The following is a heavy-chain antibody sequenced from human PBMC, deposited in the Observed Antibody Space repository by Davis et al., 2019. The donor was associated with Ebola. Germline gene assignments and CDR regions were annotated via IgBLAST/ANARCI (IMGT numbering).Heavy chain of an antibody. Sequence: ASVKVSCKASGGSFNTFGVSWVRQAPGQGLEWMGWISAYNGNTNYAQKLQGRVTMTTDTSTSTAYMELRSLRSDDTAVYYCARRYCTNGVCPDYWGQGTLVTVSS. CDR1: GGSFNTFG. J-gene: IGHJ4*02. CDR2: ISAYNGNT. V-gene: IGHV1-18*01. CDR3: ARRYCTNGVCPDY. D-gene: IGHD2-8*01.